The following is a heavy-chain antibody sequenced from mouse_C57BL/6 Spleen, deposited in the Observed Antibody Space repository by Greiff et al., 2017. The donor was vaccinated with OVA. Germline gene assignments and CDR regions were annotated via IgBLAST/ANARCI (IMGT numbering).Heavy chain of an antibody. CDR1: GYSFSSYY. CDR2: IYPGSGNT. V-gene: IGHV1-66*01. D-gene: IGHD2-4*01. J-gene: IGHJ4*01. Sequence: QVQLQQSGPELVKPGASVKISCKASGYSFSSYYIHWVKQRPGQGLEWIGWIYPGSGNTKYNEKFKGKATLTADTSSSTAYMQLSSLTSEDSAVYYCVYYDYDEDAMDYWGQGTSVTVSS. CDR3: VYYDYDEDAMDY.